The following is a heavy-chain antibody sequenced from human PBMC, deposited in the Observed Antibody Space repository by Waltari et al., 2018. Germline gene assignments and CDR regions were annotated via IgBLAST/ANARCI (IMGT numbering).Heavy chain of an antibody. J-gene: IGHJ4*02. D-gene: IGHD4-17*01. CDR2: IYHSGST. Sequence: QVQLQESGPGLVKPSETLSLTCAVSGYSISSGYYLGWIRQPPGKGLEWIGSIYHSGSTYYNPSLKSRVTISVDTSKNQFSLKLSSVTAADTAVYYCASSLNDYGDWILGYWGQGTLVTVSS. CDR3: ASSLNDYGDWILGY. V-gene: IGHV4-38-2*01. CDR1: GYSISSGYY.